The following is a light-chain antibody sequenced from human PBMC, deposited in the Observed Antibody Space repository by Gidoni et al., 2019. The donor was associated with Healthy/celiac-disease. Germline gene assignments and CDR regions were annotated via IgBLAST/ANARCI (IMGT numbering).Light chain of an antibody. CDR2: WAS. V-gene: IGKV4-1*01. CDR3: QQYYSTPWT. CDR1: QSVLYSSNNKNY. Sequence: DLVLTQSPDSLAVSLGESATINCKSSQSVLYSSNNKNYLAWYQQKPGQPPKLLIYWASTRESGVPDRFSGSGSGTDFTLTISSLQAEDVAVYYCQQYYSTPWTFGQGTKVEIK. J-gene: IGKJ1*01.